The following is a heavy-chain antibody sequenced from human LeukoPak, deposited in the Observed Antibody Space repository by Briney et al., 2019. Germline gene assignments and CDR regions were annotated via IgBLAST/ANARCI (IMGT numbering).Heavy chain of an antibody. D-gene: IGHD2-2*01. CDR2: ISSSSSYI. Sequence: GSLRLSCAASGFTFSSYSMNWVRQAPGKGLEWVSSISSSSSYIYYADSVKGRFTISRDNAKNSLYLQMNSLRAEDTAVYYCARAGPRYCSSTSCYDDAFDIWGQGTMVTVSS. J-gene: IGHJ3*02. V-gene: IGHV3-21*01. CDR1: GFTFSSYS. CDR3: ARAGPRYCSSTSCYDDAFDI.